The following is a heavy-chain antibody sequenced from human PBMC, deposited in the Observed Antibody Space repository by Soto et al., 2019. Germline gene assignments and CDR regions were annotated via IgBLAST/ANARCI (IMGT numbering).Heavy chain of an antibody. CDR1: GGTFSSYA. V-gene: IGHV1-69*13. Sequence: SVKVSCKASGGTFSSYAISWVRQAPGQGLEWMGGIIPIFGTANYAQKFQGRVTITADESTSTAYMELSSLRSEDTAVYYCARARIVGATTGYYYGMDVWGQGTTVTVSS. CDR2: IIPIFGTA. D-gene: IGHD1-26*01. CDR3: ARARIVGATTGYYYGMDV. J-gene: IGHJ6*02.